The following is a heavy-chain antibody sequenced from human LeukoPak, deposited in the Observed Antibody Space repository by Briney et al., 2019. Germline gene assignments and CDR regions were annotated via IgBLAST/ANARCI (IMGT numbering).Heavy chain of an antibody. CDR1: GYTFTSYY. CDR2: INPSGGST. Sequence: GASVKVSCKASGYTFTSYYMHWVRQAPGQGLEWMGIINPSGGSTSYAQKFQGRVTMTRDTSTSTVYMELSSLRSEDTAVYYCARDWGWFGELSLYSIDYWGQGTLVTVSS. J-gene: IGHJ4*02. D-gene: IGHD3-10*01. V-gene: IGHV1-46*01. CDR3: ARDWGWFGELSLYSIDY.